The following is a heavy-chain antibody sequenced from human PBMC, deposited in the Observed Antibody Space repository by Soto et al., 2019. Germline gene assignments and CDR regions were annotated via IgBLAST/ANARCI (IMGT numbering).Heavy chain of an antibody. V-gene: IGHV3-23*01. CDR2: IRGNGAST. J-gene: IGHJ5*02. CDR1: GFTFSSYA. Sequence: EVQLLESGGGLAQPGGSLRLSCAASGFTFSSYAMSWVRQAPGKGLEWVSGIRGNGASTNYADSVKGRFTISRDNSKNMLYLQMNRLRAEDTAVYFCVKEALRFKTTVTTLVSWGQGSLVTVSS. D-gene: IGHD4-17*01. CDR3: VKEALRFKTTVTTLVS.